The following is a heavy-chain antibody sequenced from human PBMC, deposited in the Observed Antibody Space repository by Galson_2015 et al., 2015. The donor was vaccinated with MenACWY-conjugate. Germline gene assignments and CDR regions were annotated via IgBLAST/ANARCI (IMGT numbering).Heavy chain of an antibody. Sequence: EWIGYIHYSGSTNYNPSLKSRVTISVDSSKNQFFLKLSSVTAADTAMYYCARQGFGSSSLDYWGQGTLVTVSS. CDR2: IHYSGST. CDR3: ARQGFGSSSLDY. D-gene: IGHD6-6*01. J-gene: IGHJ4*02. V-gene: IGHV4-61*07.